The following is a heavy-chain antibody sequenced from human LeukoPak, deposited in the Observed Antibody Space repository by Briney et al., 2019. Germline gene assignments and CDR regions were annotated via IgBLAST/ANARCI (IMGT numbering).Heavy chain of an antibody. V-gene: IGHV4-59*01. CDR3: ASSLSPEDAFDI. Sequence: PSETLSLTCTVSGGSISSYYWSWLRQPPGKGLEWMGYIYYSGSTNYNPSLKSRVTISVDTSKNQFSLKLRSVTAADTAVYYCASSLSPEDAFDIWGQGTMVTVSS. CDR2: IYYSGST. D-gene: IGHD1-14*01. J-gene: IGHJ3*02. CDR1: GGSISSYY.